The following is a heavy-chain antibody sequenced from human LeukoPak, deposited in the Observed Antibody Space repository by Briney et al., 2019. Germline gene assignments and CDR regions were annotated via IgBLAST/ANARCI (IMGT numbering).Heavy chain of an antibody. Sequence: GGSLRLSCTASGFTFSSYGMHWVRHAPGRGLEWVAVVSYDGSNKYYADSVKGRFTISRDNSKNTLYLQMNSLRAEDTAVYYCATGSTDTRFDYWGQGTLVTVSS. D-gene: IGHD3-10*01. CDR2: VSYDGSNK. CDR3: ATGSTDTRFDY. CDR1: GFTFSSYG. J-gene: IGHJ4*02. V-gene: IGHV3-30*03.